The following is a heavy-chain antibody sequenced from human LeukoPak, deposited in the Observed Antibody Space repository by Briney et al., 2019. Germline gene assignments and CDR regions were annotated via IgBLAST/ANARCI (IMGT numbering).Heavy chain of an antibody. V-gene: IGHV4-4*02. CDR1: GASIISTNW. CDR3: AREWQHPDAFDI. D-gene: IGHD6-13*01. CDR2: IYESGHT. Sequence: SGTLSLTCGVSGASIISTNWWSWVRQSPGKGLEWLGEIYESGHTNYNSSLKSRVTISIDKSKNQFSLQLDSVTVADTAIYYCAREWQHPDAFDIWGQGTMVTVSS. J-gene: IGHJ3*02.